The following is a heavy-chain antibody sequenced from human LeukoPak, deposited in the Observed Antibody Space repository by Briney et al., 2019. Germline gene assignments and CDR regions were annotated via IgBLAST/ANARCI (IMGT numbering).Heavy chain of an antibody. CDR2: INPNSGGT. CDR1: GYTFTGYY. J-gene: IGHJ4*02. CDR3: ASVQVDTAIVAY. Sequence: ASVKVSCKASGYTFTGYYMHGVRQARGQGREWMGWINPNSGGTNYAQKFQGGVTMTRDTSISTAYMELSRLRSDAPAVYYCASVQVDTAIVAYWGQGTLVTVSS. D-gene: IGHD5-18*01. V-gene: IGHV1-2*02.